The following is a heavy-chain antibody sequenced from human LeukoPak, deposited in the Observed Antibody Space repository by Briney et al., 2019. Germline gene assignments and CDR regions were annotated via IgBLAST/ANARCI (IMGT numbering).Heavy chain of an antibody. Sequence: ASVKVSCKASGYTFTSYGISWVRQAPGQGLEWMGWMNPNSGNTGYAQKFQGRVTITRNTSISTAYMELSSLRSEDTAVYYCARVGEGDYGDPMDYWGQGTLVTVSS. V-gene: IGHV1-8*03. D-gene: IGHD4-17*01. CDR3: ARVGEGDYGDPMDY. CDR2: MNPNSGNT. CDR1: GYTFTSYG. J-gene: IGHJ4*02.